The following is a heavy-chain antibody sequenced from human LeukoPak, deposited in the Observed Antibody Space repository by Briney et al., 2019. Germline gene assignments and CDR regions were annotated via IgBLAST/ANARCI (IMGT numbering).Heavy chain of an antibody. J-gene: IGHJ4*02. D-gene: IGHD4-11*01. CDR1: GGSISSGDYS. V-gene: IGHV4-30-2*01. CDR2: IYQSGST. CDR3: ARGGYSDSVFDY. Sequence: SETLSLTCAVSGGSISSGDYSWTWIRQPPGQGLEWIGYIYQSGSTYYNPSLKSRVTISVDRSKNQFSLNLNSMTAADTAVYYCARGGYSDSVFDYWGRGILVTVSS.